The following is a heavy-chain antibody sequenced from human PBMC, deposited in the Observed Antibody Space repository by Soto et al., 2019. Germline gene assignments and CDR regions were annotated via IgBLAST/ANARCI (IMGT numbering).Heavy chain of an antibody. CDR2: IIPIFGTA. D-gene: IGHD5-12*01. Sequence: QVQLVQSGAEVKKPGSSVKVSCKASGGTFSSYAISWVRQAPGQGLEWMGGIIPIFGTANYAQKFQGRVTITADESTRTAYMGLSSRRSEDTAVYYWASLGDSGYDPPASHVDYWGQGTLVTVSS. V-gene: IGHV1-69*01. CDR1: GGTFSSYA. J-gene: IGHJ4*02. CDR3: ASLGDSGYDPPASHVDY.